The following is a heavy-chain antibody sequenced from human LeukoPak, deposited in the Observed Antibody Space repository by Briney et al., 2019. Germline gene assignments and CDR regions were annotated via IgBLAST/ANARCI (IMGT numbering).Heavy chain of an antibody. J-gene: IGHJ6*02. CDR3: ASRGYSYGYSGYGMDV. Sequence: ASVKVSCKASGYTFTGYYMHWVRQAPAQGLEWMGRIIPILGIANYAQKFQGRVTITADKSTSTAYMELSSLRSEDTAVYYCASRGYSYGYSGYGMDVWGQGTTVTVSS. V-gene: IGHV1-69*02. D-gene: IGHD5-18*01. CDR1: GYTFTGYY. CDR2: IIPILGIA.